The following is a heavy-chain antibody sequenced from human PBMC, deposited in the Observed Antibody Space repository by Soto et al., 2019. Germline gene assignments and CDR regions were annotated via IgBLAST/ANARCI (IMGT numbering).Heavy chain of an antibody. V-gene: IGHV2-70*04. CDR3: ARVWIADFFDY. J-gene: IGHJ4*02. D-gene: IGHD2-21*01. CDR2: IDWDDDT. CDR1: GFSLSTPGMR. Sequence: SVPTLVNPTQTLTLTCTFSGFSLSTPGMRVSWIRQPPGKALEWLARIDWDDDTFYSPSLKTRLTISKDTSKNQVVLTMTNMDPTDTAIYYCARVWIADFFDYWGQGALVTVSS.